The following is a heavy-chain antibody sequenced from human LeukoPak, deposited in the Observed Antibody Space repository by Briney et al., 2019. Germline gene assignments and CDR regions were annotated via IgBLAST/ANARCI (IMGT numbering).Heavy chain of an antibody. CDR2: MNPNSGNT. CDR1: GYTFTSYD. D-gene: IGHD3-3*01. Sequence: ASVKVSCKASGYTFTSYDINWVRQATGQGLEWMGWMNPNSGNTGYAQKFQGRVTITRNTSISTAHMELSSLRSEDTAVYYCARVSNYDFWSGGSNWFDPWGQGTLVTVSS. J-gene: IGHJ5*02. V-gene: IGHV1-8*03. CDR3: ARVSNYDFWSGGSNWFDP.